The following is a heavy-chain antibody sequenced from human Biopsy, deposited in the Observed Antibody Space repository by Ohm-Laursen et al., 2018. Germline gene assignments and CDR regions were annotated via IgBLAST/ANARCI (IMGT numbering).Heavy chain of an antibody. CDR1: GYIFTSYD. J-gene: IGHJ6*02. D-gene: IGHD3-10*01. Sequence: ASVKVSCNASGYIFTSYDINWVRQATGQGLEWMGWMNTKTGNKGLAYNFRGKVSLTRDTSISEAYLEVYRFTSEEAATFYCARGPIGGGFGLDVWGLGTTVTVSS. CDR3: ARGPIGGGFGLDV. V-gene: IGHV1-8*01. CDR2: MNTKTGNK.